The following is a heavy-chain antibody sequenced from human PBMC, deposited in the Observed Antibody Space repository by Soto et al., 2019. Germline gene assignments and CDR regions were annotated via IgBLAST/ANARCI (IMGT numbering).Heavy chain of an antibody. Sequence: QLQLQESGPGLVKPSETLSLTCTVSGGSISSSSYYWGWIRQPPGKGLEWIGSIYYSGSTYYNPSLTSRGTISVATSRNQFSLRLSSVTAADTAVYYGARHEGWQWLVRVVYWGQGTLVTVSS. J-gene: IGHJ4*02. CDR3: ARHEGWQWLVRVVY. CDR1: GGSISSSSYY. V-gene: IGHV4-39*01. CDR2: IYYSGST. D-gene: IGHD6-19*01.